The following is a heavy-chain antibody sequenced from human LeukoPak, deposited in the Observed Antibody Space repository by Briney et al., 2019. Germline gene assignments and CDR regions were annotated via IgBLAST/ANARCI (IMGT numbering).Heavy chain of an antibody. D-gene: IGHD6-13*01. CDR3: ARDAGYSSSWYEEDAFDI. V-gene: IGHV3-11*04. CDR1: GFTFSDYY. CDR2: ISSSGSTI. J-gene: IGHJ3*02. Sequence: PGGSLRLSCAASGFTFSDYYMSWIRQAPGKGLEWVSYISSSGSTIYYADSVKGRFTISRDNSKNTLYLQMGSLRAEDMAVYYCARDAGYSSSWYEEDAFDIWGQGTMVTVSS.